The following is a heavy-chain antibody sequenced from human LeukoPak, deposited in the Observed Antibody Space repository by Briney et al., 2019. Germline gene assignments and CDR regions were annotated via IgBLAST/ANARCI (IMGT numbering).Heavy chain of an antibody. CDR3: ARRLHNWFDP. CDR1: GFTFSTYH. V-gene: IGHV3-11*06. D-gene: IGHD4-11*01. J-gene: IGHJ5*02. CDR2: ISSSSSYT. Sequence: GGSLPLSCAVSGFTFSTYHMSWLRQAPGKGVEWVSYISSSSSYTNYADSVKGRFTTSRDNAKISLYLQMNSLRAEDTAVYYCARRLHNWFDPWGQGTLVTVSS.